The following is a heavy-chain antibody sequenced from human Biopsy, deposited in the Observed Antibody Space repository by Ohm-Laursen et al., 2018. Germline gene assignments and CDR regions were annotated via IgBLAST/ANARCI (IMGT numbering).Heavy chain of an antibody. V-gene: IGHV1-46*01. D-gene: IGHD5-24*01. Sequence: ASVKASCKASGNTFATYHIHWVRQAPGQGLEWMGVISPSGATTSFSQKFQGRITMTRDTPTGTVYMDLNSLGSEDTAVYYFARAGVGSDGTDSYYYGMDVWGPGTTVTVSS. J-gene: IGHJ6*02. CDR2: ISPSGATT. CDR1: GNTFATYH. CDR3: ARAGVGSDGTDSYYYGMDV.